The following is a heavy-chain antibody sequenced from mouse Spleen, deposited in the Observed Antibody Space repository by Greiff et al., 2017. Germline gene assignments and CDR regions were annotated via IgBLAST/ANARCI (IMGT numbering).Heavy chain of an antibody. Sequence: QVQLQQPGAELVKPGASVKLSCKASGYTFTSYWMQWVKQRPGQGLEWIGEIDPSDSYTNYNQKFKGKATLTVDTSSSTAYMQLSSLTSEDSAVYYCAREGEISITTVVASRYFDVWGAGTTVTVSS. V-gene: IGHV1-50*01. CDR1: GYTFTSYW. D-gene: IGHD1-1*01. CDR2: IDPSDSYT. J-gene: IGHJ1*01. CDR3: AREGEISITTVVASRYFDV.